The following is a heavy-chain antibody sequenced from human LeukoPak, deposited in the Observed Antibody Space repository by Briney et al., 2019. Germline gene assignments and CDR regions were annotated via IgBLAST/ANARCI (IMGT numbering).Heavy chain of an antibody. V-gene: IGHV3-9*01. CDR3: ARDVWRRAFYYAMDV. CDR2: ISWYSGNI. J-gene: IGHJ6*02. Sequence: GGSLRLSCVASGFTFDDHAMHWVRQAPGKGLEWVSSISWYSGNIGYADSVKGRFSISRDNTKNTLSLEMNSLRTDDTALYFCARDVWRRAFYYAMDVWGLGTTVAVSS. CDR1: GFTFDDHA. D-gene: IGHD2-21*01.